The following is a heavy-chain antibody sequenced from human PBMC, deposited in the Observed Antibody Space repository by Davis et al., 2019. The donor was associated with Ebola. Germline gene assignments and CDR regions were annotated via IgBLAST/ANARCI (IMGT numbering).Heavy chain of an antibody. CDR1: GYTFTGYY. CDR3: ASGYLYGPWPFDI. J-gene: IGHJ3*02. CDR2: INPNSGGT. Sequence: ASVTVSCKASGYTFTGYYMHWVRQAPGQGLEWMGWINPNSGGTNYAQKFQGRVTMTRDTSISTAYMELSRLRSDDTAVYYCASGYLYGPWPFDIWGQGTMVTVSS. V-gene: IGHV1-2*02. D-gene: IGHD4-17*01.